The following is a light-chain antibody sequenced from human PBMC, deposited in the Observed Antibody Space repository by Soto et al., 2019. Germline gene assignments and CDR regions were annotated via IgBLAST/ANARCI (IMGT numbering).Light chain of an antibody. J-gene: IGKJ1*01. V-gene: IGKV1-17*01. CDR3: LQHYSYPRT. Sequence: DIRLTESRASVCGCVLVGVPITCLASQGIRNDLSWYQQKPGKAPKRLIYAASSLHSGVPSRFSGSPSGTEFTLAISGMQPEDFATYYCLQHYSYPRTFGQGTKVDIK. CDR1: QGIRND. CDR2: AAS.